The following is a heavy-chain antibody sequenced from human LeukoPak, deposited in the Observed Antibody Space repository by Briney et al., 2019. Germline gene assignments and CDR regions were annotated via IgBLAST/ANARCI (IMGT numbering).Heavy chain of an antibody. D-gene: IGHD3-22*01. V-gene: IGHV4-59*12. CDR1: GGSINTYY. CDR3: ARDYYDSSGYSGPLY. Sequence: SETLSLTCTVSGGSINTYYWSWLRQPPGKGLEWIGYIYYSGSTYYNPSLKSRVTISVDTSKNQFSLKLSSVTAADTAVYYCARDYYDSSGYSGPLYWGQGTLVTVSS. CDR2: IYYSGST. J-gene: IGHJ4*02.